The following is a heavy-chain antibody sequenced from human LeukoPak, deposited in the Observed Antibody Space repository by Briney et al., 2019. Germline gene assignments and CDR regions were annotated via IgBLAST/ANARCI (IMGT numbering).Heavy chain of an antibody. CDR3: AKDKSGGGYYYYYGMDV. CDR1: GFTFSSYG. V-gene: IGHV3-30*18. D-gene: IGHD3-10*01. CDR2: ISYDGSNK. J-gene: IGHJ6*02. Sequence: PGWSLRLSCAASGFTFSSYGMHWVRQAPGKGLEGVAVISYDGSNKYYADSVKGRFTISRDNSKNTLYLQMNSLRAEDTAVYYCAKDKSGGGYYYYYGMDVWGQGTTDTVSS.